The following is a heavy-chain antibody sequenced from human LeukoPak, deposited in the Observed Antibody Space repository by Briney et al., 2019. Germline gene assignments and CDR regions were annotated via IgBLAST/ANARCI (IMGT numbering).Heavy chain of an antibody. Sequence: ASVKVSCKASGYTFTSCGISWVRQAPGQGLEWMGWISAYNGNTNYAQKLQGRVTMTTDTSTSTAYMELRSLRSDDTAVYYCARASGIAAAGTPSGNYWGQGTLVIVSS. CDR2: ISAYNGNT. J-gene: IGHJ4*02. D-gene: IGHD6-13*01. CDR1: GYTFTSCG. V-gene: IGHV1-18*01. CDR3: ARASGIAAAGTPSGNY.